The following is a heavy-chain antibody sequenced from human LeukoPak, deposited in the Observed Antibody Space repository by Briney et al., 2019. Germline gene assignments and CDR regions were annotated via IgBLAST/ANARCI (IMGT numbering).Heavy chain of an antibody. CDR3: AKDEHHYDPDYFDY. CDR2: IRYDGSNK. V-gene: IGHV3-30*02. J-gene: IGHJ4*02. CDR1: GFTFSSYG. D-gene: IGHD3-22*01. Sequence: GGSLRLSGAASGFTFSSYGMHWVRQAPGKGLEWVAFIRYDGSNKYYADSVKGRFTISRDNSKNTLYLQMNSLRAEDTAVYYCAKDEHHYDPDYFDYWGQGTLVTVSS.